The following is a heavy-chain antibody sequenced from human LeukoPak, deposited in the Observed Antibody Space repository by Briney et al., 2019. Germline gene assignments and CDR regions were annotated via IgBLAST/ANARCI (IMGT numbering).Heavy chain of an antibody. CDR2: INSDGSSA. J-gene: IGHJ3*02. CDR1: GFTFSDYY. CDR3: AREISYDSSGYYPKLGAFDI. V-gene: IGHV3-74*01. D-gene: IGHD3-22*01. Sequence: QAGGSLRLSCAASGFTFSDYYMSWIRQAPGKGLVWVSRINSDGSSASYADSVKGRFTISRDNAKNTLYLQMNSLRAEDTAVYYCAREISYDSSGYYPKLGAFDIWGQGTMVTVSS.